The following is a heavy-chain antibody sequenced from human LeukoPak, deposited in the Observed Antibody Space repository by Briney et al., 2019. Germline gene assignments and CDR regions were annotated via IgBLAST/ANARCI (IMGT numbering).Heavy chain of an antibody. CDR3: TTIADYYDSSGYYWFDY. Sequence: GGSLRLSCAASGFTFSTYWMNWVRQAPGKGLEWVGRIKSKTDGGTTDYAAPVKGRFTISRDDSKNTLYLQMNSLKTEDTAVYYCTTIADYYDSSGYYWFDYWGQGTLVTVSS. V-gene: IGHV3-15*01. CDR1: GFTFSTYW. CDR2: IKSKTDGGTT. J-gene: IGHJ4*02. D-gene: IGHD3-22*01.